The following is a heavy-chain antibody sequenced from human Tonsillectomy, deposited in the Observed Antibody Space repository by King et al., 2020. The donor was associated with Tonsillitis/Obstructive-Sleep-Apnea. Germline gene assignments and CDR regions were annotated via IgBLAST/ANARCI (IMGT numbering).Heavy chain of an antibody. CDR1: GFTFSSYA. V-gene: IGHV3-30*04. D-gene: IGHD5-18*01. CDR3: ASDWGSLVGYSYGYIDY. J-gene: IGHJ4*02. CDR2: ISYDGSNK. Sequence: HVQLVESGGGVVQPGRSLRLSCAASGFTFSSYAMHWVRQAPGKGLEWVAVISYDGSNKYYADSVKGRFTISRDNSKNTLYLQMNSLRAEDTAVYYCASDWGSLVGYSYGYIDYWGQGTLVTVSS.